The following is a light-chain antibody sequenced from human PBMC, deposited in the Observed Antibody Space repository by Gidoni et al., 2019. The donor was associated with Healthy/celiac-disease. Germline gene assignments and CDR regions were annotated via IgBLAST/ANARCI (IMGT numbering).Light chain of an antibody. Sequence: AIQLTQSPSSLSASVGVRVTITCRASQGIRNDLGWYQQKPGKAPKLLIYAASSLQSGVPSRFSGSGSGTDFTLTISSLQPEDCATYYCLQDYNDPWTFGQXTKVEIK. V-gene: IGKV1-6*01. J-gene: IGKJ1*01. CDR1: QGIRND. CDR2: AAS. CDR3: LQDYNDPWT.